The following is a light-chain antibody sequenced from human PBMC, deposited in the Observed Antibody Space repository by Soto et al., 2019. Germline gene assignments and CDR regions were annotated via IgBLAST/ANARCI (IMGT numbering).Light chain of an antibody. CDR1: QTISSW. Sequence: DITMTQSPSTVSGSVGDRVTIPCRASQTISSWLAWYQQKPGKAPKLLIYKASTLKSGVPSRFSGSGSGTDFTLTIISLQAEDVAVYYCRQYYSTPPDFGGGTKVDIK. CDR2: KAS. V-gene: IGKV1-5*03. J-gene: IGKJ4*01. CDR3: RQYYSTPPD.